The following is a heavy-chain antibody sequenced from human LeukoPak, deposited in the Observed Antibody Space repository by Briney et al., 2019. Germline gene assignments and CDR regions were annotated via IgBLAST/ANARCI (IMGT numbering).Heavy chain of an antibody. CDR3: TRVAVVTDFWYFDY. D-gene: IGHD2-21*02. CDR2: IRSKAYGGTT. Sequence: PGGSLRLSCTASGFTFGDYAMSWVRQAPGKGLEWVGFIRSKAYGGTTEYAASVKGRFTILRDDSKSIDYLQMNSLKTEDTAVYYCTRVAVVTDFWYFDYWGQGTLVTVSS. J-gene: IGHJ4*02. CDR1: GFTFGDYA. V-gene: IGHV3-49*04.